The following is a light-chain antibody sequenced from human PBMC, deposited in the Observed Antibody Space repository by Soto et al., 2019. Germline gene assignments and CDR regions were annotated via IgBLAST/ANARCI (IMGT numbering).Light chain of an antibody. CDR2: EDT. V-gene: IGLV2-23*02. J-gene: IGLJ2*01. CDR3: CSYAGPTIFVV. Sequence: QSALTQPASVSGSPGQSITISCTGTSSDIGSYNRVSWYQQHPGKAPKLMIYEDTQRPSRVSNRFSGSKSGNTASLTITGLQAEDEADYYCCSYAGPTIFVVFGGRTKLTVL. CDR1: SSDIGSYNR.